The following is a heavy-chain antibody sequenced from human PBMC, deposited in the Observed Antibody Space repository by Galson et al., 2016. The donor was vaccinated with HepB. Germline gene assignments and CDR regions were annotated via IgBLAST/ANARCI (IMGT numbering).Heavy chain of an antibody. Sequence: SLRLSCAASGITFSSFWMTWVRQAPGKGLEWVANIRPDGSEKFYVDSVKGRFTISRDNAKSSLYLQMNSLRAEDTAVYYCARGRGSHAGGGYYSYYCMDVWGQGTTVIVSS. CDR3: ARGRGSHAGGGYYSYYCMDV. J-gene: IGHJ6*02. D-gene: IGHD3-10*01. CDR1: GITFSSFW. V-gene: IGHV3-7*01. CDR2: IRPDGSEK.